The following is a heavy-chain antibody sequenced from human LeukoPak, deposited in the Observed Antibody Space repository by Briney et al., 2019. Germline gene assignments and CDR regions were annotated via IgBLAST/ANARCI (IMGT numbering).Heavy chain of an antibody. D-gene: IGHD1-26*01. J-gene: IGHJ4*02. V-gene: IGHV4-59*08. Sequence: NPSETLSLTCTVSGGSISSYYWSWIRQPPGKGLEWIGYIYYSGSTNYNPSLKSRVTISVDTSKNQFSLKLTSVTAPDTAVYYCARHISGNYGGYFDYWGQGTLVAVSS. CDR3: ARHISGNYGGYFDY. CDR1: GGSISSYY. CDR2: IYYSGST.